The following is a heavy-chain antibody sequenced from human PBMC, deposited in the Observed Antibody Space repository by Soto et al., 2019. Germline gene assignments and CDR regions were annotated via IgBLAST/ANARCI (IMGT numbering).Heavy chain of an antibody. J-gene: IGHJ4*02. Sequence: GGSLRLSCAASGFTFSSYAMSWVRQAPGKGLEWVSAISGSGGSTYYADSVKGRFTISRDNSKNTLYLQMNSLRAEDTAVYYCAKDIIGMELELDQFDYWGQGTLVTVSS. D-gene: IGHD1-7*01. V-gene: IGHV3-23*01. CDR2: ISGSGGST. CDR1: GFTFSSYA. CDR3: AKDIIGMELELDQFDY.